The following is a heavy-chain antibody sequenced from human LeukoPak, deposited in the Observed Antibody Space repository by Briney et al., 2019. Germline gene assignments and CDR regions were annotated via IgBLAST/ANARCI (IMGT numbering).Heavy chain of an antibody. D-gene: IGHD3-10*01. CDR1: GGSISSGDYY. CDR3: ARDDRLVPFDY. V-gene: IGHV4-30-4*01. Sequence: TASETLSLTCTVSGGSISSGDYYWSWIRQPPGKGLEWIGYIYYSGSTYYNPSLKSRVTISVDTSKNQFSLKLSSVTAADTAVYYCARDDRLVPFDYWGQGTLVTVSS. J-gene: IGHJ4*01. CDR2: IYYSGST.